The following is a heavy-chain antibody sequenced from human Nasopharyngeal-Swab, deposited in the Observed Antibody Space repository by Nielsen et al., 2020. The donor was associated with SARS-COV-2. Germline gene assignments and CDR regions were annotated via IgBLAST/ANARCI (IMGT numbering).Heavy chain of an antibody. D-gene: IGHD5-18*01. CDR2: ISSSSSYI. CDR1: GFTFSSYS. J-gene: IGHJ6*02. V-gene: IGHV3-21*01. Sequence: GESLKISCAASGFTFSSYSMNWVRQAPGKGLEWVSSISSSSSYIYYADSVKGRFTISRDNAKNSLYLQMNSLRAEDTAVYYCARGDQKDGPWIQLWLPLDYYYGMDVWGQGTTVTVSS. CDR3: ARGDQKDGPWIQLWLPLDYYYGMDV.